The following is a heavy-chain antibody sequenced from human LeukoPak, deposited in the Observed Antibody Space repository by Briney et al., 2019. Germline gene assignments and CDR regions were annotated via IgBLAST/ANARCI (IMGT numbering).Heavy chain of an antibody. J-gene: IGHJ5*02. V-gene: IGHV3-21*01. CDR1: GFTFSSYS. CDR3: ARVTYGSGSYWSDWFDP. D-gene: IGHD3-10*01. CDR2: ISSSSSYI. Sequence: GGSLRLSCAASGFTFSSYSMNWVRQAPGKGLEWVSSISSSSSYIYYADSVKGRFTISRDNSKNTLYLQMNSLRAEDTAVYYCARVTYGSGSYWSDWFDPWGQGTLVTVSS.